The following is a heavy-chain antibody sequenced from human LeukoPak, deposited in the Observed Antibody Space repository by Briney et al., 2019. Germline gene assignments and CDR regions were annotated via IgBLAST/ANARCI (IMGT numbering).Heavy chain of an antibody. V-gene: IGHV4-59*01. CDR1: GGSISSYY. Sequence: SETLSLTCTVSGGSISSYYWNWIRQPPGKGLEWIGYIYYSGSTNYNPSLKSRVTISVDTSKNQFSLKLSSVTAADTAVYYCARSLYYYGSDSFDIWGQGTMVTVSS. CDR2: IYYSGST. J-gene: IGHJ3*02. CDR3: ARSLYYYGSDSFDI. D-gene: IGHD3-10*01.